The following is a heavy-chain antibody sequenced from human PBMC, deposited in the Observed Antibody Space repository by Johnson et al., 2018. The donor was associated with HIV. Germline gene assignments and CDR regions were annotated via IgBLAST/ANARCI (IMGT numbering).Heavy chain of an antibody. CDR3: VRGGLGYQNFHDAFDM. D-gene: IGHD2-2*01. V-gene: IGHV3-13*01. CDR2: IGTAGDT. CDR1: GFTFSIYD. J-gene: IGHJ3*02. Sequence: VQLVESGGGLVQPGGSLRLSCAASGFTFSIYDMHWVRQVTGKGLEWVSAIGTAGDTYYPGSVKGRFTISRENAQNSLYLQMNSLTAGDTAMYYCVRGGLGYQNFHDAFDMWGQGTMVTVSS.